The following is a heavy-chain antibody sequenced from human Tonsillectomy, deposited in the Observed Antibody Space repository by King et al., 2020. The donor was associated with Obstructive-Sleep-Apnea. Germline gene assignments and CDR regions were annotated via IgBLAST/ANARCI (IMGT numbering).Heavy chain of an antibody. CDR1: GFSLTTSGVG. CDR2: IYWDDDK. Sequence: ITLKESGPTLVKPTQTLTLTCTFSGFSLTTSGVGVGWIRQPPGKALEWLALIYWDDDKRYSPCLKSRLTITKDSSKNQVVLTMTNMDPVDTATYYCAHRGYGYGYSDFDYWGQGTPVTVSS. J-gene: IGHJ4*02. D-gene: IGHD5-18*01. CDR3: AHRGYGYGYSDFDY. V-gene: IGHV2-5*02.